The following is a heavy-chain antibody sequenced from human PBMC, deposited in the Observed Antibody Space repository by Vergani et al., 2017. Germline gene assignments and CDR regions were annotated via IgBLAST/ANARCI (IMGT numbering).Heavy chain of an antibody. Sequence: QLHLQESGPGLVKPSETLSLTCTVSGGSITSSSYYWGWIRQPPGKGLEWIGNIYHSGGAYYNPSLKGRVTISVDTSKNQFSLKVTSVTAADTAVYCCARASFGGLVGYYYYMHVWGKGKTVVVSS. CDR2: IYHSGGA. V-gene: IGHV4-39*01. CDR3: ARASFGGLVGYYYYMHV. CDR1: GGSITSSSYY. J-gene: IGHJ6*03. D-gene: IGHD3-16*01.